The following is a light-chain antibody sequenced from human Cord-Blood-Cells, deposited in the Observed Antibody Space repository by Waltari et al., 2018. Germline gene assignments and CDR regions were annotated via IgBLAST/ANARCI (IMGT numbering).Light chain of an antibody. CDR3: SSYTSSSTRV. V-gene: IGLV2-14*01. CDR1: SSDVGGYNY. CDR2: DVS. Sequence: QSALTQPASVSGSPGPSIPISCTGTSSDVGGYNYVSWYQQHPGKAPKLMIYDVSNRPSGVSNRFSGSKAGNTASLTISGLQAEDEADYYCSSYTSSSTRVFGGGNKLTVL. J-gene: IGLJ2*01.